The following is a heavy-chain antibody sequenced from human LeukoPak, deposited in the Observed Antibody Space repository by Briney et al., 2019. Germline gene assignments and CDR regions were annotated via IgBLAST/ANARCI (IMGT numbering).Heavy chain of an antibody. J-gene: IGHJ4*02. Sequence: GGSLRLSCAASGFTFDDYAMHWVRQAPGKGLEWVSGISWNSGSIGYADSVKGRFTISRDNAKNSLYLQTNSLRAEDTALYYCAKDSGYGSGSYYNPIDYWGQGTLVTVSS. CDR1: GFTFDDYA. V-gene: IGHV3-9*01. D-gene: IGHD3-10*01. CDR2: ISWNSGSI. CDR3: AKDSGYGSGSYYNPIDY.